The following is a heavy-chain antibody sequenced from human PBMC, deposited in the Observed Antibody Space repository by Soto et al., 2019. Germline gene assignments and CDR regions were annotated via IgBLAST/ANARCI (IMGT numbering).Heavy chain of an antibody. CDR2: IIPILGIA. Sequence: QVQLVQSGAEVKKPGSSVKVSCKASGGTFSSYTISWVRQAPGQGLEWMGRIIPILGIAIYAQKFQGRVTITTDKSTSTAYMELSSLRSEDTAVYYCARVASSSWYYFDYWGQGTLVTVSS. CDR3: ARVASSSWYYFDY. V-gene: IGHV1-69*02. J-gene: IGHJ4*02. D-gene: IGHD6-13*01. CDR1: GGTFSSYT.